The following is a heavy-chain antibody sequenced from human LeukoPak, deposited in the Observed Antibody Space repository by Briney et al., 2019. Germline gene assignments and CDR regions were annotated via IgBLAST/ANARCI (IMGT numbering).Heavy chain of an antibody. D-gene: IGHD4-17*01. Sequence: GGSLRLSCAVSGFSVNDNYMSWVRQAPGKGLQWVSVMFPDGRTYYADSVKGRFTISRDLPRNTLLLQMHSLRADDTAVHYCARTNPVYGDYDYWGQGTLVTVSS. CDR1: GFSVNDNY. CDR3: ARTNPVYGDYDY. CDR2: MFPDGRT. J-gene: IGHJ4*02. V-gene: IGHV3-53*01.